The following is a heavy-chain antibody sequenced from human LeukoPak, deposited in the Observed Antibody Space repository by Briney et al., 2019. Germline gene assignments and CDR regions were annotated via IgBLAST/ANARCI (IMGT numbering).Heavy chain of an antibody. D-gene: IGHD3-9*01. V-gene: IGHV4-4*09. CDR1: GGSISSYY. J-gene: IGHJ4*02. CDR3: ASTDILTGYYQG. Sequence: SETLSLTCTVSGGSISSYYWSWIRQPPGKGLEWIGYIYTSGSTNYNPSLKNRVTISVDTSKNQFSLKLSSVTAADTAVYYCASTDILTGYYQGWGQGTLVTVSS. CDR2: IYTSGST.